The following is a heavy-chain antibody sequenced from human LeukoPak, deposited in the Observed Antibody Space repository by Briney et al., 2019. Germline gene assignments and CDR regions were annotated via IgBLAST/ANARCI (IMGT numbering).Heavy chain of an antibody. CDR2: IYHSGST. CDR1: GYSISRGYD. CDR3: ARYGGWLVQY. D-gene: IGHD6-19*01. Sequence: SETLSLTCAVSGYSISRGYDWGWIGPTPGKGVEWIGKIYHSGSTYYTPSLKSPVTISVDTSKNQFSLKLSSVTAADTAVYYCARYGGWLVQYWGQGTLVTVSS. J-gene: IGHJ4*02. V-gene: IGHV4-38-2*01.